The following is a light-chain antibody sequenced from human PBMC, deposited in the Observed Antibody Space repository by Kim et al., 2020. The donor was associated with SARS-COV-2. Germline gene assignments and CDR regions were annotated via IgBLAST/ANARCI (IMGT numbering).Light chain of an antibody. CDR1: KLGKKD. CDR2: QDI. V-gene: IGLV3-1*01. Sequence: SYELTQPPSVSVSPGQTATITCSGDKLGKKDVCWYQQKPGQSPVLVIYQDIKRPSEIPDRFSGSNSVNTATLAISGTQALDEADYYCQAWDSYTMIFGGG. J-gene: IGLJ2*01. CDR3: QAWDSYTMI.